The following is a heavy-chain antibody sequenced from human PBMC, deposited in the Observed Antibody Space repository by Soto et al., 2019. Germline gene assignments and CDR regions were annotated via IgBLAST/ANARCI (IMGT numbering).Heavy chain of an antibody. D-gene: IGHD3-3*01. CDR2: ISGSGGST. V-gene: IGHV3-23*01. Sequence: GGSLRLSCAASGFTFSCYPMSWVRQAPGKGLEWVSAISGSGGSTYYADSVKGRFTISRDNSKNTLYLQMNSLRAEDTAVYYCAKNPPPRGFLKDYYYYMDVWGKGTTVTVSS. CDR3: AKNPPPRGFLKDYYYYMDV. J-gene: IGHJ6*03. CDR1: GFTFSCYP.